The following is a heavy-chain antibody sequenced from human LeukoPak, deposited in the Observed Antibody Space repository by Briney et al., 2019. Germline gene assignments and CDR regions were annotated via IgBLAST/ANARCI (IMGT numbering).Heavy chain of an antibody. CDR3: ARDQTSSSTQYYYYGMDV. CDR2: ISAYNGNT. J-gene: IGHJ6*02. CDR1: GYTFTSYG. V-gene: IGHV1-18*01. D-gene: IGHD6-6*01. Sequence: ASVKVSCKASGYTFTSYGISWVRRAPGQGLEWMGWISAYNGNTNYAQKLQGRVTMTTDTSTSTAYMELRSLRSDDTAVYYCARDQTSSSTQYYYYGMDVWGQGTTVTVSS.